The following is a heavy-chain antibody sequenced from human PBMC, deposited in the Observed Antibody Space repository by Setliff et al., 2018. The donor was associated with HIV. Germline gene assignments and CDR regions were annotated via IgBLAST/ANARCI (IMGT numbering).Heavy chain of an antibody. Sequence: GGSLRLSCAASGFTFSSHGMHWVRQAPGKGLEWVAVISYDGGRKDYAESVNGRFTISRDDSKSTLYLQMNSLRVEDTAVYYCSAFEMWGQGTMVTVSS. V-gene: IGHV3-33*01. J-gene: IGHJ3*02. CDR3: SAFEM. CDR2: ISYDGGRK. CDR1: GFTFSSHG.